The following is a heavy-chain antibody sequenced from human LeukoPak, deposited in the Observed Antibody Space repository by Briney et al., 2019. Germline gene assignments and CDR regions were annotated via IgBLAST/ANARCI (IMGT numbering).Heavy chain of an antibody. Sequence: ASVKVSCKASGYTFTGYYMHWVRQAPGQGLEWMGWINPNSGGTNYAQKFQGRVTMTRDTSISTAYMELSRLRSDDTAVYYCARPSYSSGWYLRHAFDIWGQGTMVTVSS. D-gene: IGHD6-19*01. CDR1: GYTFTGYY. J-gene: IGHJ3*02. V-gene: IGHV1-2*02. CDR3: ARPSYSSGWYLRHAFDI. CDR2: INPNSGGT.